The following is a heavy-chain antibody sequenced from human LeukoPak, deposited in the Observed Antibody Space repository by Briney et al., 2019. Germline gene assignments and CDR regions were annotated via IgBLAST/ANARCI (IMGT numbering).Heavy chain of an antibody. CDR2: IRYDGNNR. V-gene: IGHV3-30*02. D-gene: IGHD6-19*01. CDR3: GKDYSSGWEIDY. J-gene: IGHJ4*02. CDR1: EFTFSNYG. Sequence: VGSLRLSCAASEFTFSNYGMHWVRQAPGKGLEGVAFIRYDGNNRYYEDSMKGRFTISRDNSKNTLYLQMNSLRAEDTAVYYCGKDYSSGWEIDYWGQGTLVTVSS.